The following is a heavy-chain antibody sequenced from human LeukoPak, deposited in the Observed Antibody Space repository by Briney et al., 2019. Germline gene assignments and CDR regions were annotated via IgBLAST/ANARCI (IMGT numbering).Heavy chain of an antibody. D-gene: IGHD1-26*01. V-gene: IGHV3-21*01. CDR1: GFTFSSYS. CDR2: ISGSSSYI. Sequence: PGGSLRLSCAASGFTFSSYSMNWVRQAPGKGLEWVSSISGSSSYIYYADSVKGRFTVSRDNAKNSLYLQMNSLRAEDTAVYYCARDPGVLVGATGYWGQGTLVTVSS. J-gene: IGHJ4*02. CDR3: ARDPGVLVGATGY.